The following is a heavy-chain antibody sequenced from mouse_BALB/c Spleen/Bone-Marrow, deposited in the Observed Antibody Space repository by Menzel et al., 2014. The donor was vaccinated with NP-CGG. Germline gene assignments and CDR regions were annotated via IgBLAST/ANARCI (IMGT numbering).Heavy chain of an antibody. CDR2: INPSTGYT. CDR3: ARGTVVAYYYAMDY. V-gene: IGHV1-7*01. J-gene: IGHJ4*01. D-gene: IGHD1-1*01. CDR1: GYTFTTYW. Sequence: LQESGAELAKPGASAKMSCKASGYTFTTYWMHWVQQRPGQGLEWIGYINPSTGYTEYNQKFKDKATLTADKSSITAYMQLSSLTSEDSAVYYCARGTVVAYYYAMDYWGQGTSVTVSS.